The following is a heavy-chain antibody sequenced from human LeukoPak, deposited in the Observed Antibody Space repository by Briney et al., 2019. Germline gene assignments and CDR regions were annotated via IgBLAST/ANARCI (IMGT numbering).Heavy chain of an antibody. V-gene: IGHV3-53*01. CDR1: GFTVSSNH. CDR2: IHSGGST. Sequence: GGSLRLSCAASGFTVSSNHMGWVRQAPGKGLEWVSVIHSGGSTYYADSVKGRFTMSRDNSKNTLSLQMNSLRVEDTAVYYCARSGFSNMGCWGQGTLVTVSS. J-gene: IGHJ4*02. CDR3: ARSGFSNMGC. D-gene: IGHD2/OR15-2a*01.